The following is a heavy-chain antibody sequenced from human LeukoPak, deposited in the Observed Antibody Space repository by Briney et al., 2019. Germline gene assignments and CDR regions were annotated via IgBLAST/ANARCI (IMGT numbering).Heavy chain of an antibody. J-gene: IGHJ6*02. CDR3: ARENNWNDDSHYYYGMDV. D-gene: IGHD1-1*01. CDR1: GYTFTGYY. CDR2: INPNSGGT. V-gene: IGHV1-2*02. Sequence: ASVKVSCKASGYTFTGYYMHWVRQAPGQGLEWMGWINPNSGGTNYAQKFQGRVTMTRDTPISTAYMELSRLRSDDTAVYYCARENNWNDDSHYYYGMDVWGQGTTVTVSS.